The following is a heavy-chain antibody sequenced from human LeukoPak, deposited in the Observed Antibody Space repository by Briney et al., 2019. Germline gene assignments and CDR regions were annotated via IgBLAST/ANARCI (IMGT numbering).Heavy chain of an antibody. D-gene: IGHD3-10*01. CDR1: GFTFSSYW. V-gene: IGHV3-74*01. CDR2: INSDGSST. Sequence: GGSLRLSCAASGFTFSSYWMHWVRQAPGKGLVWVSRINSDGSSTSYADSVKGRFTISRDNAKNTLYLQTNSLRAEDTAVYYCAREFVVRGVTDYYYYMDVWGKGTTVTISS. CDR3: AREFVVRGVTDYYYYMDV. J-gene: IGHJ6*03.